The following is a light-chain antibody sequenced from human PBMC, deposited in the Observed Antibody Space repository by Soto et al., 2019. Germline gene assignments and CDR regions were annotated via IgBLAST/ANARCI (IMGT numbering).Light chain of an antibody. Sequence: DIVMTQSPRPQSLSRGERATLSCRGSQSVSSSLTWYQQKAGQGTTLLIYGASTRATGIPARFSGSGSGTEFTLTIGILQSEDFEVYYCQQYNKWGTFGQGTKV. V-gene: IGKV3-15*01. CDR3: QQYNKWGT. CDR2: GAS. J-gene: IGKJ1*01. CDR1: QSVSSS.